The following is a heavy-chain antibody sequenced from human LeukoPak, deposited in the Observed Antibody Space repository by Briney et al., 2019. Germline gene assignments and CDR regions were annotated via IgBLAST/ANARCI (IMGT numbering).Heavy chain of an antibody. V-gene: IGHV3-48*01. CDR1: RFSFSNHS. CDR3: ARMSGSRLPGN. D-gene: IGHD3-3*01. CDR2: ISNSGNAK. Sequence: PGGSLRLSCAASRFSFSNHSMNWVRQAPGKGLEWVSYISNSGNAKYYAASVKGRFTISRDNGKNSLYLQMNSLRAEDTAVYYCARMSGSRLPGNWGQGTLVTVSS. J-gene: IGHJ4*02.